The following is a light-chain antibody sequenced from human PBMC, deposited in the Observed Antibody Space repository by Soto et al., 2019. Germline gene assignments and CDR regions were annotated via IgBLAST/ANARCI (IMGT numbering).Light chain of an antibody. J-gene: IGKJ4*01. CDR3: QQRYNWPPLT. CDR1: QDISIY. CDR2: NAS. V-gene: IGKV3-11*01. Sequence: EIVLTQSPATLYLSPGERATLSCRASQDISIYLAWYQQKPGQPPRLLIFNASNRATGIPARFSGSGSGTDFTLTISSLGPEDFAVYYCQQRYNWPPLTSGGGTTVEIK.